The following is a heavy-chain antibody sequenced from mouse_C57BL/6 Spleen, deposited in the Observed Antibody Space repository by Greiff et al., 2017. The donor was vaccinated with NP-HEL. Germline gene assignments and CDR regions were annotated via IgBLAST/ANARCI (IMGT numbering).Heavy chain of an antibody. V-gene: IGHV1-80*01. Sequence: VQLQQSGAELVKPGASVKISCKASGYAFSSYWMNWVKQRPGKGLEWIGQIYPGDGDTNYNGKFKGKATLTADKSSSTVYMQLSSLTSEDSAVYFCARSPDLLTTVYYAMDYWGQGTSVTVSS. D-gene: IGHD1-1*01. CDR2: IYPGDGDT. CDR3: ARSPDLLTTVYYAMDY. CDR1: GYAFSSYW. J-gene: IGHJ4*01.